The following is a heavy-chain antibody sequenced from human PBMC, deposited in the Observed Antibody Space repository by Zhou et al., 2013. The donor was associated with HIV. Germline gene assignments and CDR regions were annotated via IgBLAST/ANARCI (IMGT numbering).Heavy chain of an antibody. CDR3: ARGQRITMVRGVIGSFWFDP. CDR1: GYTFTSYD. J-gene: IGHJ5*02. CDR2: MNPNSGNT. Sequence: QVQLVQSGAEVKKPGASVKVSCKASGYTFTSYDINWVRQATGQGLEWMGWMNPNSGNTGYAQKFQGRVTMTRNTSISTAYMELSSLRSEDTAVYYCARGQRITMVRGVIGSFWFDPWGQGTLVTVSS. V-gene: IGHV1-8*01. D-gene: IGHD3-10*01.